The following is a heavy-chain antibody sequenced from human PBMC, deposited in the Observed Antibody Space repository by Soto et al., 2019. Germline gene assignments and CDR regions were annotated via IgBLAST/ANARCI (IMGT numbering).Heavy chain of an antibody. CDR1: GFTFSSYW. V-gene: IGHV3-7*01. CDR3: AREPSYKYSSSWYGIDY. D-gene: IGHD6-13*01. J-gene: IGHJ4*02. CDR2: IKQDGSEK. Sequence: GGSLRLSCAASGFTFSSYWMSWVRQAPGKGLEWVANIKQDGSEKYYVYSVKGRFTISRDNAKNSLYLQMNSLRAEDTAVYYCAREPSYKYSSSWYGIDYWGQGTLVTVSS.